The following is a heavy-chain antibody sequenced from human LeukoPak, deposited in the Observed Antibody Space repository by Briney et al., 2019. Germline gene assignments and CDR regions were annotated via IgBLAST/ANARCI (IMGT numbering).Heavy chain of an antibody. V-gene: IGHV3-30*18. CDR3: AKDIEAST. D-gene: IGHD2-15*01. CDR1: GFTFSSYG. J-gene: IGHJ4*02. CDR2: ISHDGSDK. Sequence: GRSLRLSCAASGFTFSSYGMHWVRQAPGKGLEWVAVISHDGSDKYHADSVKGRFTISRDNSKNTMYLQMNSLRAEDTAVYYCAKDIEASTWGQGTLVAVSS.